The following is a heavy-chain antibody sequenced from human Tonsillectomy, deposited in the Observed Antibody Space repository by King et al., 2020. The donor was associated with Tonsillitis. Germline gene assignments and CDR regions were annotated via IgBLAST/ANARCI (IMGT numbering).Heavy chain of an antibody. D-gene: IGHD2-2*01. V-gene: IGHV3-23*04. CDR1: GFTFNIFA. J-gene: IGHJ4*02. CDR2: ITGSGGTI. CDR3: AKATVVSKISLDS. Sequence: VQLVESGGGLVQPGGSLRLSCAASGFTFNIFAMTWVRQAPGKGLEWVSTITGSGGTIYYADSVKGRFTISRDNSKNTLFLQMNSLRAEDTAVYYCAKATVVSKISLDSWGQGTLVTVSS.